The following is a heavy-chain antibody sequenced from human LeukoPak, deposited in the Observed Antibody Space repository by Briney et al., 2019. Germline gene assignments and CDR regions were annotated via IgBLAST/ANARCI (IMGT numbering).Heavy chain of an antibody. D-gene: IGHD2-21*02. CDR2: ISSSSNTI. CDR3: AKNCGGDCYSGDFDH. J-gene: IGHJ4*02. CDR1: GFTFGSYS. V-gene: IGHV3-48*02. Sequence: TGGSLRLSCAASGFTFGSYSMNWVRQAPGKGLEWVSYISSSSNTIYYADSVKGRFTISRDNAKNSLYLQMNSLRDEDTAVYYCAKNCGGDCYSGDFDHWGQGTLVTVSS.